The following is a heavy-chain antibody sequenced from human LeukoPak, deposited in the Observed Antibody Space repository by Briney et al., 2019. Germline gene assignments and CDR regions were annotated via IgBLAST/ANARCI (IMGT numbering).Heavy chain of an antibody. V-gene: IGHV3-48*01. CDR2: ISSSSSTI. Sequence: PGGSLRLSCAASGFTFSSYSMNWVRQAPGKGLEWVSYISSSSSTIYYADSVKGRFTISRDNAKNSLYLQMNSLRAEDTAVYYCAMGGVADYWGQGTLVTVSS. D-gene: IGHD2-15*01. CDR3: AMGGVADY. J-gene: IGHJ4*02. CDR1: GFTFSSYS.